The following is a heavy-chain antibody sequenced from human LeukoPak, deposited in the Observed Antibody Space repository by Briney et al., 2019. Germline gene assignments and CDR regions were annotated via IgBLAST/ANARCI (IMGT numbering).Heavy chain of an antibody. V-gene: IGHV3-7*01. Sequence: GGSLRLPCVASGFDFTSYWMLWVRPAPGKGLEWVGNINQGGTEVNYVDSVRGRFTMSRDNAQTSLYLQMNSLGAEDTAVYYCATDRKVINWDPLFDYWGLETLVTVSS. CDR1: GFDFTSYW. CDR2: INQGGTEV. D-gene: IGHD2-21*01. J-gene: IGHJ4*02. CDR3: ATDRKVINWDPLFDY.